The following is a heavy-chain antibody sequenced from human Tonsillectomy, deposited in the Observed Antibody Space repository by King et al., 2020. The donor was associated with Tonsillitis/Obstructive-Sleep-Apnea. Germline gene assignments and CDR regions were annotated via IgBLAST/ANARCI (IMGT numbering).Heavy chain of an antibody. D-gene: IGHD3-9*01. J-gene: IGHJ3*02. CDR3: ARERNDIVSSYYDGIDI. CDR2: INLKRGGP. Sequence: QLVQTGAEVKKPGASLKVSCKASGYTFTDYYMRWVRQAPGQGLEWMGWINLKRGGPNYVQKFQGRVTMTRDTSISTPYMEKSSLRSEDTPVYYCARERNDIVSSYYDGIDIWGQGTMVTVSS. CDR1: GYTFTDYY. V-gene: IGHV1-2*02.